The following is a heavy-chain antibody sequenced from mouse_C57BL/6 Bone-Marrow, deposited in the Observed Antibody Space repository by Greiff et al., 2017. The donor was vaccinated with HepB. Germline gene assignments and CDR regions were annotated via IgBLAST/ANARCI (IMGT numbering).Heavy chain of an antibody. D-gene: IGHD1-1*01. CDR1: GYTFTSYW. CDR2: IDPSDSET. V-gene: IGHV1-52*01. J-gene: IGHJ2*01. Sequence: QVQLKQPGAELVRPGSSVKLSCKASGYTFTSYWMHWVKQRPIQGLEWIGNIDPSDSETHYNQKFKDKATLTVDKSSSTAYMQLSSLTSEDSAVYYCARGTTVVASDYWGQGTTLTVSS. CDR3: ARGTTVVASDY.